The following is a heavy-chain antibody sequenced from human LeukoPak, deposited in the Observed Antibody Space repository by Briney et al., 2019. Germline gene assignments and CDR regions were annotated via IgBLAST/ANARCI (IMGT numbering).Heavy chain of an antibody. D-gene: IGHD2-15*01. CDR2: ISYDGSNK. CDR3: ARDMSGYCSGGRCYNMGYFDY. CDR1: GFTFSSYA. V-gene: IGHV3-30-3*01. Sequence: GGSLRLSCAASGFTFSSYAMHWVRQAPGKGLEWVAVISYDGSNKYYADSVKGRFTISRDNSKNTLYLQMNSLRAEDTAVYYCARDMSGYCSGGRCYNMGYFDYWGQGTLVTVSS. J-gene: IGHJ4*02.